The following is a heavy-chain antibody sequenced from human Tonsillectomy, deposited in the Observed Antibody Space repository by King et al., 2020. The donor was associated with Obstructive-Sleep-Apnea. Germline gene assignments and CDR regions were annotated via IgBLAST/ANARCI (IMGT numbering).Heavy chain of an antibody. CDR3: ARGFRCSSTSCYVGIHFDY. CDR1: GGSFSGYY. Sequence: VQLQQWGAGLLKPSETLSLTCAVYGGSFSGYYWTWIRQPPGKVLECIGEFNHSGSTTYNTSLKSRVPITVDTSKNQLSLKLLSRTAADTPVYYCARGFRCSSTSCYVGIHFDYWGQGTLVTVSS. D-gene: IGHD2-2*01. CDR2: FNHSGST. V-gene: IGHV4-34*01. J-gene: IGHJ4*02.